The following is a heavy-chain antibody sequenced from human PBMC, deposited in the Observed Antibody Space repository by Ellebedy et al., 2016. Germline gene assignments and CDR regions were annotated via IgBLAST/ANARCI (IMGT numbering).Heavy chain of an antibody. D-gene: IGHD2-15*01. CDR2: ISSSSSYT. CDR3: ARGVGSGWFDP. Sequence: GESLKISCSASGFTFSRYTMNWVRQAPGKGLQWISSISSSSSYTFYADSMKGRFTISRDNAKNSLFLQIESLRAEDTAVYYCARGVGSGWFDPWGQGTLVTVSS. V-gene: IGHV3-21*04. CDR1: GFTFSRYT. J-gene: IGHJ5*02.